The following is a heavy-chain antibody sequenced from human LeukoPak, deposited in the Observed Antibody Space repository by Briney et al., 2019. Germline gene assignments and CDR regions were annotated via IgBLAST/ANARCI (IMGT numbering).Heavy chain of an antibody. D-gene: IGHD6-19*01. V-gene: IGHV3-21*01. CDR1: GFTFSSYS. J-gene: IGHJ2*01. CDR3: ARDLASGIQWLGNWYFDL. Sequence: PGGSLRLSCAASGFTFSSYSMNWVRQAPGKGLEWVSSISSSSSYIYYADSVKGRFTISRDNAKNSLYLQMNSLRAEDTAVYYCARDLASGIQWLGNWYFDLWGRGTLVTVSS. CDR2: ISSSSSYI.